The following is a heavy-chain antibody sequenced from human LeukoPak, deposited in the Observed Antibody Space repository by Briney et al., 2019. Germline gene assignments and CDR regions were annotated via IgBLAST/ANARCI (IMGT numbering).Heavy chain of an antibody. CDR3: ASLRERSYYARGFDY. D-gene: IGHD3-3*01. V-gene: IGHV4-39*01. J-gene: IGHJ4*02. CDR1: GGSISSSSYY. CDR2: IYYSGSI. Sequence: SETLSLTCTVSGGSISSSSYYWGWIRQPPGKGLECIGSIYYSGSIYYNPSLKSRVTISVDTSKNQFSLKLSSVTAANTAVYYCASLRERSYYARGFDYWGQGTLVTVSS.